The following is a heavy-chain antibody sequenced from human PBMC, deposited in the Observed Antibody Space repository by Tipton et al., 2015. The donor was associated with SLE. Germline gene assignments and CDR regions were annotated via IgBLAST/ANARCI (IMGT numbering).Heavy chain of an antibody. CDR3: VRGEEDVFHI. Sequence: TLSLTCTVSGGSINSGDYSWSWIRQPPGKGLEWIGYIFRSGNAYYNPPLNSRVTISLDMSRNQFSLRLKSVTAADTALYYCVRGEEDVFHIWGQGTVVSVSS. J-gene: IGHJ3*02. CDR2: IFRSGNA. CDR1: GGSINSGDYS. V-gene: IGHV4-30-2*01.